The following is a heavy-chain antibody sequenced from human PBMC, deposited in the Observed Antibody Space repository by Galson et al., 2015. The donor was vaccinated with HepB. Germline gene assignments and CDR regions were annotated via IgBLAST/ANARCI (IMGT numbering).Heavy chain of an antibody. Sequence: SLRLSCAASGFTFSSYNMNWVRPAPGKGLEWVSSISSSSTYIYYADSVKGRFTISRDNAKSSLYLQMDSLRVDDTAVYYCARDPPLGAPFDYWGQGTLLTVSS. V-gene: IGHV3-21*01. D-gene: IGHD3-16*01. J-gene: IGHJ4*02. CDR1: GFTFSSYN. CDR2: ISSSSTYI. CDR3: ARDPPLGAPFDY.